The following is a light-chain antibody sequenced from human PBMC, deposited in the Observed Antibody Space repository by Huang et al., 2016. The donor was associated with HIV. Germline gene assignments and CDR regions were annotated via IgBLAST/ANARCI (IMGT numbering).Light chain of an antibody. Sequence: TTQSPPSLSASIGDSVTLTRRESRDISTFLAWYQQKPGKPPRLLIYAASILHAGVPSRFSGGGSGTTFTLTVSSPQPEDVANYYCQKYDSAPRTFGQGTKLEL. V-gene: IGKV1-27*01. CDR1: RDISTF. CDR2: AAS. J-gene: IGKJ1*01. CDR3: QKYDSAPRT.